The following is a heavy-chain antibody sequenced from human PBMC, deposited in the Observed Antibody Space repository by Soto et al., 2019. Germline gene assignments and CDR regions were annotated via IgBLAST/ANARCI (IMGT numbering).Heavy chain of an antibody. D-gene: IGHD3-9*01. CDR2: IYYSGST. CDR3: ARGSERGQLRYFDWSRFDP. V-gene: IGHV4-59*01. CDR1: GGSISSYY. Sequence: SETLSLTCTVSGGSISSYYWSWIRQPPGKGLEWIGYIYYSGSTNYNPSLKSRVTISVDTSKNQFSLKLSSVTAADTAVYYCARGSERGQLRYFDWSRFDPWGQGTLVTVSS. J-gene: IGHJ5*02.